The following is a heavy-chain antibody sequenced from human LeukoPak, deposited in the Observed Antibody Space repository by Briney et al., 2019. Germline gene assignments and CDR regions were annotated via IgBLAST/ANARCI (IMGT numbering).Heavy chain of an antibody. Sequence: PGGSLRLSCAASGFTFSSYAMHWVRQAPGKGLEWVANIKEDGSVKNYVDSVKGRFTISRDNAKNSLFLLMNSLRAEDTAVYYCARERYGNYNWGQGTLVTVSS. CDR3: ARERYGNYN. D-gene: IGHD4-11*01. J-gene: IGHJ4*02. CDR2: IKEDGSVK. CDR1: GFTFSSYA. V-gene: IGHV3-7*03.